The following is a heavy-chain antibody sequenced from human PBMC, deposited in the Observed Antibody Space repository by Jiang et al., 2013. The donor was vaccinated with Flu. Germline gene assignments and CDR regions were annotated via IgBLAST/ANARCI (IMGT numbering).Heavy chain of an antibody. CDR2: ITHSGTT. CDR3: ASGDGDYAAGNY. CDR1: GGSFSGYY. Sequence: LLKPSETLSLTCNVYGGSFSGYYWSWIRQPPGKGLEWLGEITHSGTTSYNPSLKSRVTISVDTSKNSFSLKLTSMTAADTAVYYCASGDGDYAAGNYWGQGILVTVSS. J-gene: IGHJ4*02. D-gene: IGHD4-17*01. V-gene: IGHV4-34*01.